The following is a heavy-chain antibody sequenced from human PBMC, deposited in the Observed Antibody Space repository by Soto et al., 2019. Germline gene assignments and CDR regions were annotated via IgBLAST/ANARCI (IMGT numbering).Heavy chain of an antibody. Sequence: EVQLLESGGGLVQPGGSLRLSCAASGFTFSSYAMSWVRQAPGKGLEWVSVISSRGGSTYYADSVKGRFTISRDNSKNTLYLQKNSLRAEDTAVYYCAKDLPDPRYYGGQGTLVTVSS. CDR2: ISSRGGST. CDR3: AKDLPDPRYY. V-gene: IGHV3-23*01. J-gene: IGHJ4*02. CDR1: GFTFSSYA.